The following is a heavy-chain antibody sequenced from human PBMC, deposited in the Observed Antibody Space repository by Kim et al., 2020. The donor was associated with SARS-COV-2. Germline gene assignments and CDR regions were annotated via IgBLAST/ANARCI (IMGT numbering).Heavy chain of an antibody. J-gene: IGHJ4*02. CDR1: GFTVSSNY. Sequence: GGSLRLSCAASGFTVSSNYMSWVRQAPGKGLEWVSVIYSGGSTYYADSVKGRFTISRDNSKNTLYLQMNSLRAEDTAVYYCARGGSRGAMIVPRGDYWGQGTLVTVSS. V-gene: IGHV3-53*01. D-gene: IGHD3-22*01. CDR2: IYSGGST. CDR3: ARGGSRGAMIVPRGDY.